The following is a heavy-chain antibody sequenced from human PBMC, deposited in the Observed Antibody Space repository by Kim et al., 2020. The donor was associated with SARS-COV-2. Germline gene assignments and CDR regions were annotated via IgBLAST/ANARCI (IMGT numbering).Heavy chain of an antibody. CDR1: GYTFTSYA. Sequence: ASVKVSCKASGYTFTSYAMNWVRQAPGQGLEWMGWINTNTGNPTYAQGFTGRFVFSLDTSVSTAYLQISSLKAEDTAVYYCARDPHRRFLEWVIPSNYYYYSMDVWGKGTTVTVSS. D-gene: IGHD3-3*01. CDR3: ARDPHRRFLEWVIPSNYYYYSMDV. CDR2: INTNTGNP. J-gene: IGHJ6*03. V-gene: IGHV7-4-1*02.